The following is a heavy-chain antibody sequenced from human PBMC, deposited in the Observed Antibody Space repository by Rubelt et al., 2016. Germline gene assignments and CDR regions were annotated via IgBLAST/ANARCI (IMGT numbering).Heavy chain of an antibody. V-gene: IGHV7-4-1*02. CDR2: INTKTGNT. Sequence: QAQLAQSGSELREPGASVTVSCRASGYTFTSYGINWVRQAPGQGLEWMGWINTKTGNTASAQGFTGRFVFSLDTSVSTTYLQISSLKAEDTAVYYCVKDQQANWSTERLDYWGQGTLVTISS. D-gene: IGHD1-1*01. CDR1: GYTFTSYG. J-gene: IGHJ4*02. CDR3: VKDQQANWSTERLDY.